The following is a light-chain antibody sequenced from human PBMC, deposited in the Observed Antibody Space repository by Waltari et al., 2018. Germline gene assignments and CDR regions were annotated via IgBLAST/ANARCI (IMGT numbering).Light chain of an antibody. CDR2: KAS. V-gene: IGKV1-5*03. Sequence: DIQMTQSPLTLSASVGDRVTSSCRASESISVWVAWYQQKPGKAPNLLIYKASTLERGVSARFSGSGSGTEFTLTITSLQPEDFATYHCQQYNAHPWTFGQGTKVDMK. J-gene: IGKJ1*01. CDR3: QQYNAHPWT. CDR1: ESISVW.